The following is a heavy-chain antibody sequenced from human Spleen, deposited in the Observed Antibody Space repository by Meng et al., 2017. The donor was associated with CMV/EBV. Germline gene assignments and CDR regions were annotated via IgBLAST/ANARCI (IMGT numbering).Heavy chain of an antibody. CDR2: IRGNDGTA. Sequence: GESLKISCAASGFTVSTYHMSWFRQAPGKGLEWVSRIRGNDGTASYSDSVKGRFTISRDISQNTLYLQMNSLRAEDTAVYYCAKGAIVGVTAPDYWGQGTLVTVSS. CDR3: AKGAIVGVTAPDY. D-gene: IGHD3-3*01. CDR1: GFTVSTYH. V-gene: IGHV3-23*01. J-gene: IGHJ4*02.